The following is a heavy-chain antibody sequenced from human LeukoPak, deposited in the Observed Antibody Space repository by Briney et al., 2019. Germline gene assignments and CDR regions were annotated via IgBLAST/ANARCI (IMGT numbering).Heavy chain of an antibody. J-gene: IGHJ5*02. V-gene: IGHV4-39*01. Sequence: PSETLSLTCTVSGGSISSSSYYWGWIRQPPGKGLEWIGSIYYSGSTYYNPSLKSRVTISVDTSKNQFSLKLSSVTAADTAVYYCTCIALVSFWFDPWGQGTLVTVSS. CDR2: IYYSGST. CDR3: TCIALVSFWFDP. CDR1: GGSISSSSYY. D-gene: IGHD6-19*01.